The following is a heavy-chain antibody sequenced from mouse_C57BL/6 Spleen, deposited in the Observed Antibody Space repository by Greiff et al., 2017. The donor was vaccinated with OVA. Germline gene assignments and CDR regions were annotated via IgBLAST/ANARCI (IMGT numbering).Heavy chain of an antibody. D-gene: IGHD1-1*01. J-gene: IGHJ1*03. Sequence: QVQLQQPGAELVKPGASVKLSCKASGYTFTSYWMQWVKQRPGQGLEWIGEIDPSDSYTNYTQKFKGKATLTVDTSSSTTYMQLSSLTSEDSAVYDCARFISTVVGHFDVWGTGTMVTVSS. CDR3: ARFISTVVGHFDV. V-gene: IGHV1-50*01. CDR1: GYTFTSYW. CDR2: IDPSDSYT.